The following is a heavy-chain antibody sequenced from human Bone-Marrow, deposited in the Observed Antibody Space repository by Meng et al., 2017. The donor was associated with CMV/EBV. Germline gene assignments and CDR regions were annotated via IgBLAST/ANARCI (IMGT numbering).Heavy chain of an antibody. CDR1: GGTFSSYT. J-gene: IGHJ6*02. Sequence: SVKVSCKASGGTFSSYTISWVRQAPGQGLEWMGRIIPILGIANYAQKFQGRVTITADKSTSTAYMELSSLRSEETAVYYCARDKVHYDFWSGIPYYGMDVWGQGTTVTVSS. V-gene: IGHV1-69*04. CDR2: IIPILGIA. D-gene: IGHD3-3*01. CDR3: ARDKVHYDFWSGIPYYGMDV.